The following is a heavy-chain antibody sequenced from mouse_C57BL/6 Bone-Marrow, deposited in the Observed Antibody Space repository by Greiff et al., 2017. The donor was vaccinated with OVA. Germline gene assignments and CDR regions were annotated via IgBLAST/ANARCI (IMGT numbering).Heavy chain of an antibody. Sequence: VQLQQPGAELVRPGSSVKLSCKASGYTFTSYWMDWVQQRPGQGLEWIGNIYPSDSATHYNPKFKGKATLTVDKSSSTAYMQLSSLTSEDAAVYYCARCGNYEGWDYGGRGTTLTVTS. J-gene: IGHJ2*01. CDR3: ARCGNYEGWDY. V-gene: IGHV1-61*01. CDR1: GYTFTSYW. D-gene: IGHD2-1*01. CDR2: IYPSDSAT.